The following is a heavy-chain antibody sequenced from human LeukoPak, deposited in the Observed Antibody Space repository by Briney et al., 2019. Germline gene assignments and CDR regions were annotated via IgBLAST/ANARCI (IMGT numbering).Heavy chain of an antibody. CDR2: TSPNSGGT. J-gene: IGHJ3*02. CDR3: ARGGITGTTRGPTRLNDAFDI. Sequence: GASVKVSCKASGYTFTGYYMHWVRQAPGQGLEWMGWTSPNSGGTNYAQKFQGWVTMTRDTSISTAYMELSRLRSDDTAVYYCARGGITGTTRGPTRLNDAFDIWGQGTMVTVSS. V-gene: IGHV1-2*04. CDR1: GYTFTGYY. D-gene: IGHD1-20*01.